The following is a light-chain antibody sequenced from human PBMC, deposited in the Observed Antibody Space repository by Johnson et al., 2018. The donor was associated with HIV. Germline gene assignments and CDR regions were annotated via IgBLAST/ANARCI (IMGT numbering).Light chain of an antibody. V-gene: IGLV1-51*02. CDR2: ENN. CDR3: GTLDSSLTASYG. J-gene: IGLJ1*01. Sequence: QSVLTQPPSVSAAPGQKVTISCSGSSSNIGNNFVSWYQQLPGTAPKLLIYENNKRPSGIPDRFSGSKSVTSATLGITGLQTGDEADYYCGTLDSSLTASYGFGTGTKVTVL. CDR1: SSNIGNNF.